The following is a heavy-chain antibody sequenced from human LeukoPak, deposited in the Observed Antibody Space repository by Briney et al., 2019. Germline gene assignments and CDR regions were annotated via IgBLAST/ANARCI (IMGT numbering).Heavy chain of an antibody. V-gene: IGHV4-39*01. J-gene: IGHJ4*02. CDR1: GGSISSSSYY. CDR3: ARLRRWLQNFDY. Sequence: ESGPGLVKPSETLSLTCTVSGGSISSSSYYWGWIRQPPGKGLEWLGSIYYSGSTYYNPSLKSQVTISVDTSKNQFSLKLSSVTAADTAVYYCARLRRWLQNFDYWGQGTLVTVSS. CDR2: IYYSGST. D-gene: IGHD5-24*01.